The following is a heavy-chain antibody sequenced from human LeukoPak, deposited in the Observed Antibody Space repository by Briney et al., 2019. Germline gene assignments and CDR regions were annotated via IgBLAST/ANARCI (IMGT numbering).Heavy chain of an antibody. CDR1: GFTFDDYA. CDR2: ISWNSAYI. D-gene: IGHD6-19*01. V-gene: IGHV3-9*01. Sequence: GGSLRLSCAASGFTFDDYAMHWVRQAPGKGLEWVSGISWNSAYIGYADSVKGRFTISRDNAKNSLYLQMNSLRVEDTALYYCAKNIRVAGLGYFDSWGQGTLVTVSS. CDR3: AKNIRVAGLGYFDS. J-gene: IGHJ4*02.